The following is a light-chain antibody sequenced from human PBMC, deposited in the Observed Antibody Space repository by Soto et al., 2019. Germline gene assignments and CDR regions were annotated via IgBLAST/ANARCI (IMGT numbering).Light chain of an antibody. J-gene: IGKJ5*01. CDR2: AAT. CDR1: QGINNE. V-gene: IGKV1-9*01. Sequence: ILVTHSPPSLSASVGDRVTITCRASQGINNELAWYQQKPGKAPKLLIYAATNLHTGVPSRFSGSGSGTDFTLTISSLQPEDFATYYCQQLNSYPITFGQGTRLEIK. CDR3: QQLNSYPIT.